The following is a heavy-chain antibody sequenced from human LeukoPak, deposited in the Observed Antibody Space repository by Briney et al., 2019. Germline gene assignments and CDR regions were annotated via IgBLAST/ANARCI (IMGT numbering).Heavy chain of an antibody. J-gene: IGHJ4*02. CDR2: ISASGSST. D-gene: IGHD3-3*01. V-gene: IGHV3-23*01. Sequence: GGSLRLSCAASGFTFSSYALSWVRQAPGRGLEWVSTISASGSSTYYADSVKGRFTISRDNSKNTLCLQMNSLRAEDTAVYYCAKEGGRFLDYFDYWGQGTLVTVSS. CDR3: AKEGGRFLDYFDY. CDR1: GFTFSSYA.